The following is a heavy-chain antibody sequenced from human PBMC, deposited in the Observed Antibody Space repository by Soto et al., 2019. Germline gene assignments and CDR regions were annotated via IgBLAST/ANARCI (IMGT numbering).Heavy chain of an antibody. CDR1: GGSISSYY. Sequence: LSLTCTVSGGSISSYYWSWIRQPPGKGLEWIGYIYYSGSTNYNPSLKSRVTISVDTSKNQFSLKLSSVTAADTAVYYCARVGWELLYVDYWGQGTLCTVSA. J-gene: IGHJ4*02. CDR2: IYYSGST. CDR3: ARVGWELLYVDY. V-gene: IGHV4-59*01. D-gene: IGHD1-26*01.